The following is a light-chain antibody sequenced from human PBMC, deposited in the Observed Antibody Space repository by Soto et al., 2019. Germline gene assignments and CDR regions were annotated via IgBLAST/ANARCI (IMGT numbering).Light chain of an antibody. J-gene: IGKJ2*01. V-gene: IGKV3-11*01. CDR1: QSVSSY. Sequence: EIVLTQSPATLSLSPGERATLSCRASQSVSSYLAWYQQKPGQAPRLLIYDTSNRATGIPARFSGSGSGTDFTLTISSLEPEDFAVYYCPQRSNWPPNTFGQGTKLEIK. CDR2: DTS. CDR3: PQRSNWPPNT.